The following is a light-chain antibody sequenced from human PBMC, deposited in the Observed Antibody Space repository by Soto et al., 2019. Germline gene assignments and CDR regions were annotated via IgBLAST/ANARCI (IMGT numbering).Light chain of an antibody. CDR3: QQYVSSPFT. J-gene: IGKJ3*01. CDR1: QSVSSSY. V-gene: IGKV3-20*01. Sequence: EIVLTQSPGTLSLSPGERATLSCRASQSVSSSYLAWYQQKPGQAPRLLIYGASSRATGIPDRFSGSGSGTDFTLAISRLEPEDFAVYYCQQYVSSPFTFGPGTKVDT. CDR2: GAS.